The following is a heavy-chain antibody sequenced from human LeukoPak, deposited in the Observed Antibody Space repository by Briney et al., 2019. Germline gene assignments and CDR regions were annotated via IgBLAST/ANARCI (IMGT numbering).Heavy chain of an antibody. D-gene: IGHD2-15*01. CDR3: ARVWQDYSSVDY. CDR1: GFTVSSNY. V-gene: IGHV3-53*01. Sequence: GGSLRLSCAASGFTVSSNYMSWVRQAPGKGLEWVSVIYSGGSTYYADSVRGRFTIFRDNSKNTLYLQMNSLGAEDTAVYYCARVWQDYSSVDYWGQGTLVTVSS. CDR2: IYSGGST. J-gene: IGHJ4*02.